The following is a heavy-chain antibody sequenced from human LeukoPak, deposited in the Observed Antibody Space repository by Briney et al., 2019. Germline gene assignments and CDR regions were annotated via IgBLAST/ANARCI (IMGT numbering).Heavy chain of an antibody. D-gene: IGHD3-10*01. J-gene: IGHJ6*03. V-gene: IGHV4-4*02. CDR1: GDSISSSYW. Sequence: SETLSLTCDVSGDSISSSYWWTWVRQPPGKGLEWIGEIYQSGSTNYDSSLKSRVTISLDKSKNQFSLKVSSLTAADTAVYYCASTMVRGADYYYYYMDVWGKGTTVTISS. CDR3: ASTMVRGADYYYYYMDV. CDR2: IYQSGST.